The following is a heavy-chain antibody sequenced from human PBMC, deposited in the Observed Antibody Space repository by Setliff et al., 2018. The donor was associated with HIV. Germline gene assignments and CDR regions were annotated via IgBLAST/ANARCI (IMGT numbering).Heavy chain of an antibody. V-gene: IGHV4-38-2*01. Sequence: PSQTLSLTCAVSGYSISSGYYWGWVRQPPGKGLEWIGGIHGSGTTYYSPSLRSRVTLSLDASKNHFYLTLTSVTAADRAVYYCARHTAYTYGEGSWGQGTLVTVSS. CDR1: GYSISSGYY. D-gene: IGHD5-18*01. CDR2: IHGSGTT. CDR3: ARHTAYTYGEGS. J-gene: IGHJ5*02.